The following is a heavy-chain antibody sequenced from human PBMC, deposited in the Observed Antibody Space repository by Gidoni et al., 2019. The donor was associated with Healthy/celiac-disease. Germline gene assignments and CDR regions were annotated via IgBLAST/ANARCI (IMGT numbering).Heavy chain of an antibody. D-gene: IGHD6-6*01. J-gene: IGHJ4*02. V-gene: IGHV3-23*01. CDR3: AKDPVARRYSSSSEAGY. Sequence: EVQLLESGGGLVQPGGSLRLSCAASGFTFSSYAMSWVRQAPGKGLEWVSAISGSGGSTYYADSVKGRFTISRDNSKNTLYLQMNSLRAEDTAVYYCAKDPVARRYSSSSEAGYWGQGTLVTVSS. CDR2: ISGSGGST. CDR1: GFTFSSYA.